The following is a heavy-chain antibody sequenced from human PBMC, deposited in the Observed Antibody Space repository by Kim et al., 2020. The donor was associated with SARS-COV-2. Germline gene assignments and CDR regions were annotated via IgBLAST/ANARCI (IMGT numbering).Heavy chain of an antibody. V-gene: IGHV3-23*01. D-gene: IGHD3-9*01. CDR3: ASGGFFDWLPFDF. Sequence: GGSLRLSCAASGFTFSNYAMNWVRQAPGKGLEWVSTISGAGGLSHFADSVKGRFTISRDNSRNTLYLHMNNLRADDTARYYCASGGFFDWLPFDFWGQGTLVTVSS. CDR2: ISGAGGLS. J-gene: IGHJ4*02. CDR1: GFTFSNYA.